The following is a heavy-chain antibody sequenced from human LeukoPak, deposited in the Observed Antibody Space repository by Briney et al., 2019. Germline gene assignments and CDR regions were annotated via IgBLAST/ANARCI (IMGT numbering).Heavy chain of an antibody. CDR2: ISWNSGSI. J-gene: IGHJ5*02. D-gene: IGHD3-9*01. V-gene: IGHV3-9*01. CDR3: AKDITDILTGYSNWFDP. Sequence: GGSLRLSCAASGFTFYDYAMHWVRQAPGKGLEWVSGISWNSGSIGYADSVKGRFTISRDNAKNSLYLQMNSLRAEDTALYYCAKDITDILTGYSNWFDPWGQGTLVTVSS. CDR1: GFTFYDYA.